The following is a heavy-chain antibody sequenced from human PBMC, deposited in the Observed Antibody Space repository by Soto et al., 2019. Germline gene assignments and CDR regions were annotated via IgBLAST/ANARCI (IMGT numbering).Heavy chain of an antibody. CDR3: ARVVVPRPIWGYNWFDP. V-gene: IGHV6-1*01. Sequence: SQTLSLTCAISGDSVSGNSAAWNWIRQSPSRGLEWLGRTYYRSRWYNDYAVSVKSRITVTPDKSKNQFSLKLGSVTAADTAVYYCARVVVPRPIWGYNWFDPWGQGTLVTISS. CDR2: TYYRSRWYN. D-gene: IGHD3-16*01. J-gene: IGHJ5*02. CDR1: GDSVSGNSAA.